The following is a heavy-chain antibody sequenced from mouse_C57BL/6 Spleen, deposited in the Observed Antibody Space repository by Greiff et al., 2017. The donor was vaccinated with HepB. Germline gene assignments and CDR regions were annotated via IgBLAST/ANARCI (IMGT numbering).Heavy chain of an antibody. CDR2: ISSGSSTI. CDR3: ARNYGSSLWWYFDV. CDR1: GFTFSDYG. D-gene: IGHD1-1*01. J-gene: IGHJ1*03. V-gene: IGHV5-17*01. Sequence: EVKLMESGGGLVKPGGSLKLSCAASGFTFSDYGMHWVRQAPEKGLEWVAYISSGSSTIYYADTVKGRFTISRDNAKNTLFLQMTSLRSEDTAMYYCARNYGSSLWWYFDVWGTGTTVTVSS.